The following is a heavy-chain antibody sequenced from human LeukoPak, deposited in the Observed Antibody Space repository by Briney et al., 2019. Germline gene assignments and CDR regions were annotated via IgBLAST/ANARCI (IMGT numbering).Heavy chain of an antibody. V-gene: IGHV4-34*01. CDR3: ARVRTTVTTFKNYYYGMDV. CDR1: GASFSDFY. D-gene: IGHD4-17*01. J-gene: IGHJ6*02. CDR2: INHSGST. Sequence: SETLSLTCAVYGASFSDFYWSWIRQPPGMGLEWIGEINHSGSTNHNPSLKSRLTISVDTSKNQLSLKLSSVTAADTAVYYYARVRTTVTTFKNYYYGMDVWGQGTTVTVSS.